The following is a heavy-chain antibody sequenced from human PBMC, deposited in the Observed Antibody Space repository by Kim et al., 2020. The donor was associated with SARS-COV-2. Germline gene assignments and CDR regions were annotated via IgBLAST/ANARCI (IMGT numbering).Heavy chain of an antibody. J-gene: IGHJ6*02. CDR1: GFTFSSYW. V-gene: IGHV3-74*01. Sequence: GGSLRLSCAASGFTFSSYWMHWVRQAPGKGLVWVSRINSDGSSTSYADSVKGRFTISRDNAKNTLYLQMNSLRAEDTTVYYCAREFPMASGHLGGHYYGMDVWGQETSVTVSS. CDR3: AREFPMASGHLGGHYYGMDV. CDR2: INSDGSST. D-gene: IGHD1-26*01.